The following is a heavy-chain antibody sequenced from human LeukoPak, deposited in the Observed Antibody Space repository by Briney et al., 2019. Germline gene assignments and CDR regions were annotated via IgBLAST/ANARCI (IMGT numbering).Heavy chain of an antibody. CDR2: ISGSGGST. Sequence: GGSLRLSCAASGFTFSSYAMSWVRQAPGKGLEWVSAISGSGGSTYYADSVKGRFTISRDNSKNTLYLQMNSLRAEDTAVYYCANGDGIVPRYYGMDVWGQGTTVTVSS. V-gene: IGHV3-23*01. CDR3: ANGDGIVPRYYGMDV. D-gene: IGHD2-2*01. J-gene: IGHJ6*02. CDR1: GFTFSSYA.